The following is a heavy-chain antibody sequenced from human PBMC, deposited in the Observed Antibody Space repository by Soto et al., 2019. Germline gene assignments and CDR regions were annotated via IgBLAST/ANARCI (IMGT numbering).Heavy chain of an antibody. CDR3: ARGDSSGYRDDGFDM. CDR2: IFYSGST. CDR1: GGSMSSGDYY. D-gene: IGHD3-22*01. J-gene: IGHJ3*02. V-gene: IGHV4-30-4*01. Sequence: PSGRLSLTCAVSGGSMSSGDYYWRWIRQPPGKGLEWIGYIFYSGSTYYNPSLKSRVSLSVDKSKNQFSLKLSSVTAADTAVYYCARGDSSGYRDDGFDMWGQGTMVTVSS.